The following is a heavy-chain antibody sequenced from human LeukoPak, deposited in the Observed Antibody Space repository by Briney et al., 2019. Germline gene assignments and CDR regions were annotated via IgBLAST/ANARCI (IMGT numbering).Heavy chain of an antibody. CDR2: IYYSGST. Sequence: SETLSLTCTVSGGSISSYYWSWIRQPPGKGLEWIGYIYYSGSTNYNPSLKSRVTISVDTSKNQFSLKLSSVTAADTAVYYCARGSGYDENDYWGQGTLVTVSS. CDR1: GGSISSYY. J-gene: IGHJ4*02. V-gene: IGHV4-59*01. D-gene: IGHD5-12*01. CDR3: ARGSGYDENDY.